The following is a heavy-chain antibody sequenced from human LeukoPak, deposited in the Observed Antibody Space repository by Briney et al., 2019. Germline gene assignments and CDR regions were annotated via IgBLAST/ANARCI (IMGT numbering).Heavy chain of an antibody. V-gene: IGHV3-33*06. Sequence: GGSLRLSCAASGFTFSSYGMHWVRQAPGKGLEWVAVIWYDGSNKYYADSVKGRFTISRDNSKNTLYLQMNSLRVEDTAVYYCAKAMQIYSYGLDYWGQGTLVTVSS. D-gene: IGHD5-18*01. J-gene: IGHJ4*02. CDR2: IWYDGSNK. CDR1: GFTFSSYG. CDR3: AKAMQIYSYGLDY.